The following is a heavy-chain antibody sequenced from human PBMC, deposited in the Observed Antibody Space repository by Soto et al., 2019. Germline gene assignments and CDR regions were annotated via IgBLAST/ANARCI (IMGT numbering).Heavy chain of an antibody. CDR1: GFTFDDYA. V-gene: IGHV3-9*01. D-gene: IGHD6-13*01. CDR3: AKGAAGGAEYFQH. CDR2: ISWNSGSI. J-gene: IGHJ1*01. Sequence: EVQLVESGGGLVQPGRSLRLSCAASGFTFDDYAMHWVRQAPGKGLEWVSGISWNSGSIGYADSVKGRFTISRDNAKNSLDLRMNSVRAEDTALYYCAKGAAGGAEYFQHWGQGTLVTVSS.